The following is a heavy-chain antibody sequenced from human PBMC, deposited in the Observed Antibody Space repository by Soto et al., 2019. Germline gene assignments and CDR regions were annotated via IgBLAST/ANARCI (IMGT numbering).Heavy chain of an antibody. J-gene: IGHJ4*02. Sequence: KTSETLSLTCPVSGCSISSGENFWNWIRQSPGKGLEWIGYIHHSGSTYYNPSLKSRLTISVDTSKNQISLKLNSVTAADTAVYYCARDTGTYPYYFDYWGQGTLVTVS. CDR3: ARDTGTYPYYFDY. V-gene: IGHV4-30-4*01. CDR2: IHHSGST. D-gene: IGHD1-26*01. CDR1: GCSISSGENF.